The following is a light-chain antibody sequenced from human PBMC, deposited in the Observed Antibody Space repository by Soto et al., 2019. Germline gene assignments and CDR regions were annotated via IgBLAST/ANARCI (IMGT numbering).Light chain of an antibody. V-gene: IGKV3-20*01. CDR1: QSVTSTH. Sequence: EIVLTQSPGTLSLSPGERATLSCRASQSVTSTHLAWYQQKPGQAPRLLIYGASSRVTGIPDRFSGSGSGTDFTLTISSLEPEDFAVYYCQQYGSSPPVYTFGQGTKLEIK. J-gene: IGKJ2*01. CDR3: QQYGSSPPVYT. CDR2: GAS.